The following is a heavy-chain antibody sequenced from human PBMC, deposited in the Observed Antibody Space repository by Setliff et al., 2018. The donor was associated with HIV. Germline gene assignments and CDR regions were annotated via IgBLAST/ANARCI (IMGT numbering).Heavy chain of an antibody. CDR2: IDSGNGNT. J-gene: IGHJ4*02. D-gene: IGHD3-22*01. V-gene: IGHV1-3*04. CDR1: GYTFRNYA. CDR3: ARISGSDRGGYYYHYFGY. Sequence: GASVKVSCKASGYTFRNYAVHWVRQAPGQRLEWMGWIDSGNGNTKISPKFQDRVTIIRDTSATTVYMEVNSLRSEDTAVYYCARISGSDRGGYYYHYFGYWGQGTLVTVSS.